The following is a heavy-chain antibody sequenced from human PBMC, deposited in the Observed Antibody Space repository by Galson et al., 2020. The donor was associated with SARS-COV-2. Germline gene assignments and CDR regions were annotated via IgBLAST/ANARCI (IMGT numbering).Heavy chain of an antibody. V-gene: IGHV1-18*04. J-gene: IGHJ5*02. CDR2: ISAYNGNT. CDR3: ARGGPGYDIWTRSRTDWFDP. Sequence: ASVKVSCKASGYTFTSYGISWVRQAPGQGLEWMGWISAYNGNTNYAQKLQGRVTMTTDTSTSTAYMELRSLRSDDTAVYYCARGGPGYDIWTRSRTDWFDPWGQGTLVTVSS. CDR1: GYTFTSYG. D-gene: IGHD3-9*01.